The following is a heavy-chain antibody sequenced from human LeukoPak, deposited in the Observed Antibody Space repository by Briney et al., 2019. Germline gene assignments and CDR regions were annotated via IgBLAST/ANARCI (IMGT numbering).Heavy chain of an antibody. CDR3: AKCVTTVTTAADY. J-gene: IGHJ4*02. CDR1: GFTFDDYA. CDR2: ISWDGGSP. Sequence: GGSLRLSCAASGFTFDDYAMHWVRQAPGKGLEWVSLISWDGGSPYYADSVKGRFTISRDNSKNTLYLQMNSLRAEDTAVYYCAKCVTTVTTAADYWGQGTLVTVSS. V-gene: IGHV3-43D*03. D-gene: IGHD4-17*01.